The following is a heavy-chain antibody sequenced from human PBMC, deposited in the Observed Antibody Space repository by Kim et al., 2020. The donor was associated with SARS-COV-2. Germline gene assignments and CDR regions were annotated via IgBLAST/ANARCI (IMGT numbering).Heavy chain of an antibody. J-gene: IGHJ4*02. CDR2: IYYSGST. Sequence: SETLSLTCTVSGGSISSYYWSWIRQPPGKGLEWIGYIYYSGSTNYNPSLKSRVTISVDTSKNQFSLKLSSVTAADTAVYYCARGWWGGADYWGQGTLVTVSS. V-gene: IGHV4-59*01. CDR1: GGSISSYY. D-gene: IGHD2-15*01. CDR3: ARGWWGGADY.